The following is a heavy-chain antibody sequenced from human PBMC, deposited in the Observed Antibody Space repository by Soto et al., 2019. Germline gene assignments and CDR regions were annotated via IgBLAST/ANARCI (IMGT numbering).Heavy chain of an antibody. V-gene: IGHV1-18*01. J-gene: IGHJ3*02. CDR3: ARGRIVASIHDAFEI. CDR2: ISAYNGKR. Sequence: QGQLLQSGDEVKTPGASVRVSCRASGYPCTSYGTSWVRQAPGQGLEWVAWISAYNGKRDTAQKFQGRVTMTLDTSTDTAHMELGDLTSADTAVYYCARGRIVASIHDAFEIWGQGTKVTVSS. D-gene: IGHD5-12*01. CDR1: GYPCTSYG.